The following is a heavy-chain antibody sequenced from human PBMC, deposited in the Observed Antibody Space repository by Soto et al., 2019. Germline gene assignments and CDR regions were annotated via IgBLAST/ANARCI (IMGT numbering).Heavy chain of an antibody. D-gene: IGHD2-2*01. J-gene: IGHJ4*02. CDR3: AKDEGDCISTSCYLFNY. V-gene: IGHV3-30*18. CDR2: ISYDGSNK. Sequence: GGSLRLSCAASGFTFSSYGMHWVRQAPGKGLEWVAVISYDGSNKYYADSVKGRFTISRDNSKNTLYLQMNSLRAEDTAVYYCAKDEGDCISTSCYLFNYWGQGTLVTVSS. CDR1: GFTFSSYG.